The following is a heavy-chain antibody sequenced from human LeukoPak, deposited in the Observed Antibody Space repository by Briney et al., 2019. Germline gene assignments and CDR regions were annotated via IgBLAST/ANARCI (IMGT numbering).Heavy chain of an antibody. Sequence: GGSLRLSCAASGFTFSSYSMNWVRQAPGKGLEWVSYISSSSSTIYYADSVKGRFTISRDNAKNSLYLQMNSLRAEDTAVYYCASQGNYDFWNEMDYFDYWGQGTLVTVSS. CDR1: GFTFSSYS. CDR3: ASQGNYDFWNEMDYFDY. J-gene: IGHJ4*02. D-gene: IGHD3-3*01. CDR2: ISSSSSTI. V-gene: IGHV3-48*01.